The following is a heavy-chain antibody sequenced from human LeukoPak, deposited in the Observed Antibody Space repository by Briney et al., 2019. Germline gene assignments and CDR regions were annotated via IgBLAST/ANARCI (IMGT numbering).Heavy chain of an antibody. CDR2: ISGSGGST. V-gene: IGHV3-23*01. D-gene: IGHD4-23*01. Sequence: GGSLRLSCAASGFTFSSYAMSWARQAPGKGLEWVSAISGSGGSTYYADSVKGRFTSSRDNSKNTLYLQMNSLRAEDTAVYYCAKDGGYGGNPVLPYSYYGMDVWGQGTTVTVSS. J-gene: IGHJ6*02. CDR3: AKDGGYGGNPVLPYSYYGMDV. CDR1: GFTFSSYA.